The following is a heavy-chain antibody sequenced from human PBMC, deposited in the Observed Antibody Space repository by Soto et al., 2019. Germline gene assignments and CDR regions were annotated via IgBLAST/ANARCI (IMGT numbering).Heavy chain of an antibody. CDR1: GFTFSNYW. J-gene: IGHJ4*02. V-gene: IGHV3-74*01. CDR3: ATGGYSYGWGY. D-gene: IGHD5-18*01. Sequence: EVHLVGSGGGLVQPGGSLRLSCVGSGFTFSNYWMHWVRQVPGKGPVWVSRVNPAGTASSYADFVKGRFTVSRDNAKNTQYLEMNSLSADDTAVYYCATGGYSYGWGYWGQGTLVTVSS. CDR2: VNPAGTAS.